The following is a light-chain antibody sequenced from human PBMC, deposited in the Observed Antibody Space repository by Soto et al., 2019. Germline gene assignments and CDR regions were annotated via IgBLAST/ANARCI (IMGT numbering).Light chain of an antibody. CDR3: QQYYTNSWS. CDR2: WAS. Sequence: DIVMTQSPDSLAVSLGERATINCKSIQRVLYSPNNKNYLAWYQHKPGQPPKMLIYWASIRESGVPDRFSGSGSGTDFTLTISSLQSEDVAVYYCQQYYTNSWSFGQGTKVDIK. CDR1: QRVLYSPNNKNY. V-gene: IGKV4-1*01. J-gene: IGKJ1*01.